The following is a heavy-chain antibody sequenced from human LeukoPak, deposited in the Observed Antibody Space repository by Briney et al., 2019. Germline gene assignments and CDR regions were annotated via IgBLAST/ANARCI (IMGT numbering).Heavy chain of an antibody. D-gene: IGHD3-10*01. Sequence: ASVKVSCKASEYTFTGYYMHWVRQAPGQGLEWMGWINPNSGGTNYAQKFQGWVTMTRDTSISTAYMEPSRLRSDDTAVYYCARDGGGRITMVRGVIIGDAFDIWGQGTMVTVSS. V-gene: IGHV1-2*04. CDR1: EYTFTGYY. CDR2: INPNSGGT. CDR3: ARDGGGRITMVRGVIIGDAFDI. J-gene: IGHJ3*02.